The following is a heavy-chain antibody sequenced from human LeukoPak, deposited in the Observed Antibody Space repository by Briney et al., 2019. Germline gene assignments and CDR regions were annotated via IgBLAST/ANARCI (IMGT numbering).Heavy chain of an antibody. D-gene: IGHD5-18*01. CDR3: ARGGSRQYNF. CDR1: GFNFRDHW. Sequence: GGSLRLSCAASGFNFRDHWMDWVRQAPGKGLEWVANIRHDGSEKYYVDSVKGRFTISRDNAKDSLYLQMNSLRVEDTAVYYCARGGSRQYNFWGQGTLVTVSS. J-gene: IGHJ4*02. V-gene: IGHV3-7*01. CDR2: IRHDGSEK.